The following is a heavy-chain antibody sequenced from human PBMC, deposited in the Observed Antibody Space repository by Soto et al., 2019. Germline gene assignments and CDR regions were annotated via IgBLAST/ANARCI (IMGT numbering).Heavy chain of an antibody. Sequence: PSETLSLTCKVSGGSISNIYCNWLRQTPGKGLEWIGYIFYSGSTNYNPSLKSRVTISVDKSKNQFSLKLSSVTAADTAVYYCARLRWDYYDSSGLNWGQGTLVTVSS. CDR3: ARLRWDYYDSSGLN. D-gene: IGHD3-22*01. J-gene: IGHJ4*02. V-gene: IGHV4-59*12. CDR2: IFYSGST. CDR1: GGSISNIY.